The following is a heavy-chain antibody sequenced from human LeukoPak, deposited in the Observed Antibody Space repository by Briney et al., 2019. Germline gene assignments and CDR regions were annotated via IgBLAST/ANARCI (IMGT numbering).Heavy chain of an antibody. V-gene: IGHV3-21*01. CDR3: AKFETARHNYGPSES. CDR2: ISGDSVHK. Sequence: PGGSLKLSCATSGFTFSTLGMNWVRQAPGKGLEWVSSISGDSVHKYYADSVRGRFTISRDYAKNSLSLEMNSLRVEDTARYFCAKFETARHNYGPSESWGQGTLVTVSS. J-gene: IGHJ4*02. D-gene: IGHD5-24*01. CDR1: GFTFSTLG.